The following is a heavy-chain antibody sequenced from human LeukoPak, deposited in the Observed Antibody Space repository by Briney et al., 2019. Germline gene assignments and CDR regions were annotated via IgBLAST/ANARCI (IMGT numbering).Heavy chain of an antibody. Sequence: GGSLRLSCAASGFSFSRYGMHWVRQAPGKGLEWVSLIYSGGHTYNADSVKGRFTISRDNSDNTLYLQMNNLKAEDTAVYYCARVRGDYGLDYWGQGALVTVSS. V-gene: IGHV3-53*01. D-gene: IGHD4-17*01. J-gene: IGHJ4*02. CDR2: IYSGGHT. CDR3: ARVRGDYGLDY. CDR1: GFSFSRYG.